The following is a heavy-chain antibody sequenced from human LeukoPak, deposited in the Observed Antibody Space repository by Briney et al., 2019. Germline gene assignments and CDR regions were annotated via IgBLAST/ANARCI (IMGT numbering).Heavy chain of an antibody. CDR1: GFTFSSYS. Sequence: GGSLSLSCAASGFTFSSYSMNWVRQAPGKGLEWVSSISSSSSYIYYADSVKGRFTISRDNAKNSLYLQMNSLRAEDTAVYYCARDPTIFGVPLGWFDPWGQGTLVTVSS. V-gene: IGHV3-21*01. D-gene: IGHD3-3*01. J-gene: IGHJ5*02. CDR2: ISSSSSYI. CDR3: ARDPTIFGVPLGWFDP.